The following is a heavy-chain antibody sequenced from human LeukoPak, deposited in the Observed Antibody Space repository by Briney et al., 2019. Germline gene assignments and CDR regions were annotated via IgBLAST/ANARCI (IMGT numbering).Heavy chain of an antibody. CDR1: GFTFNKYW. J-gene: IGHJ4*02. D-gene: IGHD1-20*01. V-gene: IGHV3-7*01. CDR3: ASGYNSDS. Sequence: GGSLRLSCAASGFTFNKYWMTWVCQAPGKGLEWVANIKEDGSEKNYVDSVKGRFTISRDNAKNSLYLQMNSLRVEDTAVYYCASGYNSDSWGQGTLVIVSS. CDR2: IKEDGSEK.